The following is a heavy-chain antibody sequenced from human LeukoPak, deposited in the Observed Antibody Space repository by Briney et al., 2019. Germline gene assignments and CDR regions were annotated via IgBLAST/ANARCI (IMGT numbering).Heavy chain of an antibody. V-gene: IGHV3-48*01. Sequence: GGSLRLSCAASGFTFSTYSMNWVRQAPGKGLERLSYISSTSATIWYADSVKGRLTISRDNGKKSLYLQMNSLRAEDTAVYYCARDANTVPSGDAFDIWGQGTLVTVSS. D-gene: IGHD4-17*01. J-gene: IGHJ3*02. CDR1: GFTFSTYS. CDR3: ARDANTVPSGDAFDI. CDR2: ISSTSATI.